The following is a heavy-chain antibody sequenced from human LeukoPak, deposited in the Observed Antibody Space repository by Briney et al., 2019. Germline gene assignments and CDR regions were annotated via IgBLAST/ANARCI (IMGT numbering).Heavy chain of an antibody. CDR1: GFTFSSYA. J-gene: IGHJ4*02. Sequence: GGSLRLSCAASGFTFSSYAMSWVRQAPGKGLEWVSAISGSGGSTYYADSVKGRFTISRDNAKNSLYLQMNSLRAEDTAVYYCARIYGYDFWSGFDYWGQGTLVTVSS. D-gene: IGHD3-3*01. CDR2: ISGSGGST. V-gene: IGHV3-23*01. CDR3: ARIYGYDFWSGFDY.